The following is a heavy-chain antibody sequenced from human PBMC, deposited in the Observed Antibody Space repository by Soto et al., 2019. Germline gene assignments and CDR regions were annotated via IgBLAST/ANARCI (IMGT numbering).Heavy chain of an antibody. CDR1: GFTFSSYA. CDR3: ARDGDCSSTSCYAWPPLDMDV. Sequence: GGSLRLSCAASGFTFSSYAMHWVRQAPGKGLEWVAVISYDGSNKYYADSVKGRFTISRDNSKNTLYLQMNSLRAEDTAVYYCARDGDCSSTSCYAWPPLDMDVWGQGTTVTVSS. J-gene: IGHJ6*02. V-gene: IGHV3-30-3*01. D-gene: IGHD2-2*01. CDR2: ISYDGSNK.